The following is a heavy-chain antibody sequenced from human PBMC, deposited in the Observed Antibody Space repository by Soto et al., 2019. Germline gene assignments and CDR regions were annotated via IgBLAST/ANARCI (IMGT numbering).Heavy chain of an antibody. D-gene: IGHD3-22*01. J-gene: IGHJ4*02. V-gene: IGHV3-23*01. CDR1: GFTFSSYA. CDR2: ISGSGGST. CDR3: AKDQYDSSVYFRLDY. Sequence: GGSLRLSCAASGFTFSSYAMSWVRQAPGKGLEWVSAISGSGGSTYYADSVKGRFTISRDNSKNTLYLQMNSLRAEDTAVYYCAKDQYDSSVYFRLDYWGKGTLVTVSS.